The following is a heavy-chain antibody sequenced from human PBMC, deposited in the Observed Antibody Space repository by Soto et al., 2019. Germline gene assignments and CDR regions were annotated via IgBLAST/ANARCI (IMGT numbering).Heavy chain of an antibody. CDR2: VYYSGRT. CDR3: ARQSSGYTYGGGFDY. Sequence: SETLSLTCTVSGDSISSDSYYWGWIRQPPGKGLECIGSVYYSGRTYYNPSLESRVTISVDTFKSQFSLNLRSVTAADTAVYYCARQSSGYTYGGGFDYWGQGTLVTVSS. V-gene: IGHV4-39*01. CDR1: GDSISSDSYY. J-gene: IGHJ4*02. D-gene: IGHD5-18*01.